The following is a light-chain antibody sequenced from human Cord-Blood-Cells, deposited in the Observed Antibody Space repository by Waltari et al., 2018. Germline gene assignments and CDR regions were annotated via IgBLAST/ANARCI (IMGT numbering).Light chain of an antibody. J-gene: IGLJ1*01. Sequence: QSALTQPASVSGSPGQSITISCTGTSSDVGSYNLFSWYQQHPGKPPKLMIYEGSKRPSGVSNRFSGSKSGNTASLTISGLQAEDEADYYCCSYAGSSTYVFGTGTKVTVL. V-gene: IGLV2-23*01. CDR2: EGS. CDR1: SSDVGSYNL. CDR3: CSYAGSSTYV.